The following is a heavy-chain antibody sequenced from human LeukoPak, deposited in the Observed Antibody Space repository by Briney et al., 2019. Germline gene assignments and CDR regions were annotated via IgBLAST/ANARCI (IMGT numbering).Heavy chain of an antibody. CDR1: GGTFSSYA. V-gene: IGHV1-69*01. Sequence: GASVKVSCKASGGTFSSYAISWVRQAPGQGLEWMGGIIPIFGTANYAQKFQGRVTITADESTSTAYMELSSLRSEDTAVYYCATVPRGIAAAGPNYYYYGMDVWGQGTTVT. CDR2: IIPIFGTA. CDR3: ATVPRGIAAAGPNYYYYGMDV. J-gene: IGHJ6*02. D-gene: IGHD6-13*01.